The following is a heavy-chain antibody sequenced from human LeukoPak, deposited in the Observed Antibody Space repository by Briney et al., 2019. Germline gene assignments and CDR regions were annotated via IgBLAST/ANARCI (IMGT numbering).Heavy chain of an antibody. CDR3: ARVTRRALLWGSFDY. J-gene: IGHJ4*02. Sequence: PGGSLRLSCAVSGFTFSDYYMSWIRQPPGKGLEWIGEINHSGSTNYNPSLKSRVTISVDTSKNQFSLKLSSVTAADTAVYYCARVTRRALLWGSFDYWGQGTLVTVSS. CDR1: GFTFSDYY. D-gene: IGHD3-10*01. CDR2: INHSGST. V-gene: IGHV4-34*01.